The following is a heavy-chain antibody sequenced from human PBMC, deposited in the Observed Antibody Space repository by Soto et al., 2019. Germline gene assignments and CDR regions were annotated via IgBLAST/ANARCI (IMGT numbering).Heavy chain of an antibody. CDR3: AKDLSGARWYYDALDV. J-gene: IGHJ6*02. V-gene: IGHV3-30*18. Sequence: SLRLSCEVSGFTFSTHGMHWVRQAPGKGLEWVAGTSYDGTNKYYARSVQGRFTISRENSMKTLYLQMNSLRTEDTAVYYCAKDLSGARWYYDALDVSGQGTTVTVSS. CDR2: TSYDGTNK. CDR1: GFTFSTHG. D-gene: IGHD2-15*01.